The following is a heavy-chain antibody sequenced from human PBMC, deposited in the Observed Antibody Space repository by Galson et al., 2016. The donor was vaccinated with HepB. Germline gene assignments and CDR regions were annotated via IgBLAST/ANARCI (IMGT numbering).Heavy chain of an antibody. J-gene: IGHJ5*02. CDR2: IYTGGTT. CDR1: GGSISDDY. V-gene: IGHV4-4*07. Sequence: ETLSLTCTVSGGSISDDYWTWIRQPAGKGLQWIGRIYTGGTTNYNPSLRGRVTLSLDTSKNQISLALTSVTATDTGVYSCARGTWDPTRDRTTATWGTDWFDPWGQGTLVTVSS. CDR3: ARGTWDPTRDRTTATWGTDWFDP. D-gene: IGHD2-21*02.